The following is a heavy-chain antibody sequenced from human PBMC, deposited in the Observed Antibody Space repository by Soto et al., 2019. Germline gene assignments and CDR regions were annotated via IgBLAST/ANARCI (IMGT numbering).Heavy chain of an antibody. V-gene: IGHV3-23*01. J-gene: IGHJ3*02. CDR2: ISGSGGST. CDR3: AKDPRYYGSGSDAFDI. Sequence: GGSLRLSCAASGFTFSSYAMSWVRQAPGKGLEWVSAISGSGGSTYYADSVKGRLTISRDNSKNTLYLQMNSLRAEDTAVYYCAKDPRYYGSGSDAFDIWGQGTMVTVSS. D-gene: IGHD3-10*01. CDR1: GFTFSSYA.